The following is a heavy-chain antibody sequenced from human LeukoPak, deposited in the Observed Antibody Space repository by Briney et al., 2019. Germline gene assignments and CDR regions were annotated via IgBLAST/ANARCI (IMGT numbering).Heavy chain of an antibody. CDR3: AGAGSGPMFY. V-gene: IGHV3-33*01. CDR2: IWYDGSNK. D-gene: IGHD3-10*01. Sequence: GGSLRLSCAASGFTFSSYGMHWVRQAPGQGLEWVAVIWYDGSNKYYADSVKGLFTISRDNSKNTLYLQMNSLRAEDTAVYYCAGAGSGPMFYWGQGTLVTVSS. CDR1: GFTFSSYG. J-gene: IGHJ4*02.